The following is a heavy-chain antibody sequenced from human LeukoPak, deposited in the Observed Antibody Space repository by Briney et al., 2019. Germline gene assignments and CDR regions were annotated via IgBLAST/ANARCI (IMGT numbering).Heavy chain of an antibody. V-gene: IGHV3-13*01. CDR3: ARSIVGAPGAFDI. D-gene: IGHD1-26*01. J-gene: IGHJ3*02. Sequence: PGGSLRLSCAASGFTFSDYALNWVRQATGKGLEWVSAIGTAGDTYYPGSVKGRFTISRENAKNSLYLQMNSLRVEDTAVYYCARSIVGAPGAFDIWGQGTMVTVSS. CDR1: GFTFSDYA. CDR2: IGTAGDT.